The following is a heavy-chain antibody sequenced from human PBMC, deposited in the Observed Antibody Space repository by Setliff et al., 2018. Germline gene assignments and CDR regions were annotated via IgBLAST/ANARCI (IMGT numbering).Heavy chain of an antibody. CDR1: GGTFSSYA. V-gene: IGHV1-69*13. J-gene: IGHJ4*02. CDR3: ARGAPGRYCSGGSCSYFDY. CDR2: IIPTFGTA. D-gene: IGHD2-15*01. Sequence: SVKVSCKASGGTFSSYAISWVRQAPGQGLEWMGGIIPTFGTANYAQKFQGRVTITADESTSTAYMELSSLRSEDTAVYYCARGAPGRYCSGGSCSYFDYWGQGILVTVSS.